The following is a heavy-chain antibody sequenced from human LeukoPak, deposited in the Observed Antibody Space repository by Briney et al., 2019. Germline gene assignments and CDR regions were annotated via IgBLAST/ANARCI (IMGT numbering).Heavy chain of an antibody. J-gene: IGHJ6*03. Sequence: GGTLRLSCAASGFTFSNYAMSWVRQAPGKGLEWVSIIGYRGGSIYYAYSVQGRFTISRDNSKNTLSLQMNGLRPEDTAVYYCAKSWGYTRPYYNYMDVWGKGTTVTVSS. CDR3: AKSWGYTRPYYNYMDV. CDR2: IGYRGGSI. V-gene: IGHV3-23*01. CDR1: GFTFSNYA. D-gene: IGHD3-16*02.